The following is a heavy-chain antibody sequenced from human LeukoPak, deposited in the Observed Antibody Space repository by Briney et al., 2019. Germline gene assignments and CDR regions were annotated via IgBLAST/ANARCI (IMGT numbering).Heavy chain of an antibody. Sequence: GSLRLSCAASGFPFSAYGMSWFRQAPGKGLEWVSAITYSSGNTYYADSVKGRFTISRDNSKNTLYLQMNSLRAEDTALYYCAKDGTGCGGDCYSDYWGQGTLVTVSS. CDR3: AKDGTGCGGDCYSDY. CDR2: ITYSSGNT. V-gene: IGHV3-23*01. J-gene: IGHJ4*02. D-gene: IGHD2-21*02. CDR1: GFPFSAYG.